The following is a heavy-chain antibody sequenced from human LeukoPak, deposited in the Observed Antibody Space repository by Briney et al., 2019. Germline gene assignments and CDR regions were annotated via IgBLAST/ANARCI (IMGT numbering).Heavy chain of an antibody. Sequence: GASVKFSCKASGYTFTSYYMHWVRQAPGQGLEWMGIINPSGGSTSYAQKFQGRVTMTRDMSTSTVYMELSSLRSEDTAVYYCARSKLGVCYDYWGQGTLVTVSS. CDR2: INPSGGST. CDR3: ARSKLGVCYDY. V-gene: IGHV1-46*01. D-gene: IGHD2-8*01. J-gene: IGHJ4*02. CDR1: GYTFTSYY.